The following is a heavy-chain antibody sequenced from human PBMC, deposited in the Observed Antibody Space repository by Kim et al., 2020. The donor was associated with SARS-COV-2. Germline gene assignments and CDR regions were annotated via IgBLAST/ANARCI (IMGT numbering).Heavy chain of an antibody. D-gene: IGHD2-21*02. CDR1: GFTFSSYA. Sequence: GGSLRLSCAASGFTFSSYAMHWVRQAPGKGLEWVAVISYDGSNKYYADSVKGRFTISRDNSKNTLYLQMNSLRAEDTAVYYCARDHIVVVTGANYYYYG. CDR3: ARDHIVVVTGANYYYYG. J-gene: IGHJ6*01. CDR2: ISYDGSNK. V-gene: IGHV3-30*04.